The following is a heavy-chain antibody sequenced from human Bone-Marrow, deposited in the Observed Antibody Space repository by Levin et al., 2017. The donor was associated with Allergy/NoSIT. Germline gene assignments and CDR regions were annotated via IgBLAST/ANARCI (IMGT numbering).Heavy chain of an antibody. CDR1: GFTFSSYS. D-gene: IGHD6-19*01. J-gene: IGHJ3*02. V-gene: IGHV3-21*01. CDR2: ISSSSSYI. CDR3: AGIAVAGGGHAFDI. Sequence: GESLKISCAASGFTFSSYSMNWVRQAPGKGLEWVSSISSSSSYIYYADSVKGRFTISRDNAKNSLYLQMNSLRAEDTAVYYCAGIAVAGGGHAFDIWGQGTMVTVSS.